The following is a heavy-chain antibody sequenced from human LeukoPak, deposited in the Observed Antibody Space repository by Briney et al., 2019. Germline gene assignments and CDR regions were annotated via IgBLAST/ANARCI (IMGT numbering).Heavy chain of an antibody. CDR2: ISAYNGNT. CDR3: ARDRGVRGWFGDRSGYFDL. CDR1: GYTFTSCG. D-gene: IGHD3-10*01. V-gene: IGHV1-18*01. J-gene: IGHJ2*01. Sequence: ASVKVSCKASGYTFTSCGISWVRQAPGQGLEWMGWISAYNGNTNYAQKLQGRVTMTTDTSTSTAYMELRSLRSDDTAVYYCARDRGVRGWFGDRSGYFDLWGRGTLVTVSS.